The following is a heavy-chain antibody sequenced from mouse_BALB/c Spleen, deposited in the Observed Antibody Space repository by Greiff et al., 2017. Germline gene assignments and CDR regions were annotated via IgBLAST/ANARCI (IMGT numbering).Heavy chain of an antibody. CDR1: GFTFSSYA. V-gene: IGHV5-9-4*01. Sequence: EVQRVESGGGLVKPGGSLKLSCAASGFTFSSYAMSWVRQSPEKRLEWVAEISSGGSYTYYPDTVTGRFTISRDNAKNTLYLEMSSLRSEDTAMYYCARNYDYGYYAMDYWGQGTSVTVSS. CDR2: ISSGGSYT. CDR3: ARNYDYGYYAMDY. D-gene: IGHD2-4*01. J-gene: IGHJ4*01.